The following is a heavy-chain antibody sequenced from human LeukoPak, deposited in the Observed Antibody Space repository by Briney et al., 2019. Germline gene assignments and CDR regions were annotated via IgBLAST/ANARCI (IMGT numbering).Heavy chain of an antibody. V-gene: IGHV1-24*01. CDR3: ATWTYSSSWYVRTQDWFDP. CDR1: GYTLTELS. D-gene: IGHD6-13*01. J-gene: IGHJ5*02. CDR2: FDPEDGET. Sequence: ASVKVSCKVSGYTLTELSMHWVRQAPGKGLEWMRGFDPEDGETIYAQKFQGRVTMTEDTSTDTAYMELSSLRSEDTAVYYCATWTYSSSWYVRTQDWFDPWGQGTLVTVSS.